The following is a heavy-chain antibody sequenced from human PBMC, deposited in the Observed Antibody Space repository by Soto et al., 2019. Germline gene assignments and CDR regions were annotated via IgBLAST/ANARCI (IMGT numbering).Heavy chain of an antibody. CDR2: IYYSGIT. V-gene: IGHV4-39*01. J-gene: IGHJ4*02. CDR1: GGSISSSSYY. Sequence: QLQLQASGQGLVKPSETLSLTCTVSGGSISSSSYYWGWIRQPPGKGLEWIGSIYYSGITYYNPSLKSRVTISVDTSKNQFSLKLSSVTAADTAVYYCARPTEWGNFDYWGQGTLVTVSS. CDR3: ARPTEWGNFDY. D-gene: IGHD1-26*01.